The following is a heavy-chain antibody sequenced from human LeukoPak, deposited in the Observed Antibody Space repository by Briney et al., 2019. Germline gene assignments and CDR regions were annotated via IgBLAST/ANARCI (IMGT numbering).Heavy chain of an antibody. CDR1: GFTFSSYG. CDR2: IRYDGSNK. CDR3: AKGTGTTLEYYFDY. D-gene: IGHD1-1*01. J-gene: IGHJ4*02. V-gene: IGHV3-30*02. Sequence: PGGSLRLSCAASGFTFSSYGMHWVRQAPGKGPEWVAFIRYDGSNKYYADSVKGRFTISRDNSKNTLYLQMNSLRAEDTAVYYCAKGTGTTLEYYFDYWGQGTLVTVSS.